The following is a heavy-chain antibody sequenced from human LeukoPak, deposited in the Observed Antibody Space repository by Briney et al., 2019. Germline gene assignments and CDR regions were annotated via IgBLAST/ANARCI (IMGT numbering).Heavy chain of an antibody. D-gene: IGHD6-13*01. Sequence: ASVKVSCKASGYTFTSYDINWVRQATGQGLEWMGWMNTNSGNTGYAQKFQGRVTMTRNTSISTAYMELSSLRSEDTAVYYCARGPSGYSSSWYAYRENWFDPWGQGTLVTVSS. J-gene: IGHJ5*02. CDR2: MNTNSGNT. CDR1: GYTFTSYD. CDR3: ARGPSGYSSSWYAYRENWFDP. V-gene: IGHV1-8*01.